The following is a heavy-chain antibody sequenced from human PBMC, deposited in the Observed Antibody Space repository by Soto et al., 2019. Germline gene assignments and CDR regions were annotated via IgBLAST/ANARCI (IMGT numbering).Heavy chain of an antibody. V-gene: IGHV3-30-3*01. D-gene: IGHD3-22*01. CDR2: ISYDGSNK. Sequence: GGSLRLSCAASGFTFSSYAMHWVRQAPGKGLEWVAVISYDGSNKYYADSVKGRFTISRDNSKNALYLQMNSLRAEDTAVYYCARVGLETYYYDSSGYQRAFDIWGQGTMVTVSS. J-gene: IGHJ3*02. CDR1: GFTFSSYA. CDR3: ARVGLETYYYDSSGYQRAFDI.